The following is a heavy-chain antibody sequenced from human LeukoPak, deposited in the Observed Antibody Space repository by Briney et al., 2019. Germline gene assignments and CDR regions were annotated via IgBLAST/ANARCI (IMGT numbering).Heavy chain of an antibody. J-gene: IGHJ5*02. CDR1: GYTFTGYY. Sequence: GASVKVSCKASGYTFTGYYMHWVRQAPGQGLEWMGWINPNSGGTNYAQKFQGRVTMTRDTSISTAYMELSRLRSDDTAVYYCARGPRIAAAGTKNWFAPGAQGPLVTVSS. V-gene: IGHV1-2*02. CDR2: INPNSGGT. D-gene: IGHD6-13*01. CDR3: ARGPRIAAAGTKNWFAP.